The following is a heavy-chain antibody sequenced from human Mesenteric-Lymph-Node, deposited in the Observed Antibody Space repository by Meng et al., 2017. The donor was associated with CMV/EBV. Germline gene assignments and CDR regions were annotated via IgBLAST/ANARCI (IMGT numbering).Heavy chain of an antibody. CDR2: INPNGGLT. V-gene: IGHV1-2*02. CDR1: GYTFTSYS. Sequence: ASVKVSCKASGYTFTSYSIHWVRQAPGQGLEWMGWINPNGGLTKYSQEFQGRVTMTRESSISTAYMELTRLSSDDTAVYYCVRDVAHMDVWGQGSSVTVSS. CDR3: VRDVAHMDV. D-gene: IGHD2-21*01. J-gene: IGHJ6*02.